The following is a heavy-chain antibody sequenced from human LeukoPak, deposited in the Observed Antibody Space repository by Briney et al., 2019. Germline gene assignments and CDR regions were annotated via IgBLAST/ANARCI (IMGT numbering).Heavy chain of an antibody. CDR2: MNPNSGNT. Sequence: ASVKVSCKASGYTFTSYDINWVRQATGRGLEWMGWMNPNSGNTGYAQKFQGRVTMTRDTSTSTVYMELSGLRSEDTALYYCARIRDGYNDAYDIWGQGTMVTVSS. CDR1: GYTFTSYD. V-gene: IGHV1-8*02. CDR3: ARIRDGYNDAYDI. J-gene: IGHJ3*02. D-gene: IGHD5-24*01.